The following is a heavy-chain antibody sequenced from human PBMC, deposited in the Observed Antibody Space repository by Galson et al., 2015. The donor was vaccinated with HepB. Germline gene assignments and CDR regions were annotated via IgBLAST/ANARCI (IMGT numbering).Heavy chain of an antibody. CDR3: SRVYGILTGPLYFDY. Sequence: SVKVSCKASGYTFTGYLIHWLRQAPGQGLEWMGRVKCNTGDAYYAEKFQGRIIMTRDTSINTAYMELSSLRSGDTAVYYCSRVYGILTGPLYFDYQGQGTLVTVSS. D-gene: IGHD3-9*01. J-gene: IGHJ4*02. CDR2: VKCNTGDA. V-gene: IGHV1-2*06. CDR1: GYTFTGYL.